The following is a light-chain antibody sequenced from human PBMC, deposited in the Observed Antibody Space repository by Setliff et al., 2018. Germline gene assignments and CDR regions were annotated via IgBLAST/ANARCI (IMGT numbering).Light chain of an antibody. V-gene: IGLV2-14*03. CDR1: SSDVGSYDF. J-gene: IGLJ1*01. CDR2: DVS. CDR3: SAYTSSSTEV. Sequence: QSALTQPASVSGSPGQSITISCSGTSSDVGSYDFVSWYQQHHSLRMDPKLIISDVSNRPSGVSNRFSGSKSGNTASLTISGLQAEDEADYYCSAYTSSSTEVFGTGTKVTVL.